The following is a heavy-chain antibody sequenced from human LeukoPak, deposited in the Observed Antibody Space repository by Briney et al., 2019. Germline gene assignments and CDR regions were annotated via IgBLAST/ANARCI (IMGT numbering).Heavy chain of an antibody. CDR3: ARGLLTDYYDSSGYGY. CDR2: INHSGST. CDR1: GGSFSGYY. D-gene: IGHD3-22*01. Sequence: SETLSLTCAVYGGSFSGYYWSWIRQPPGKGLEWIGEINHSGSTNYNPSLKSRVTISVDTSKNQFSLKLSSVTAADTAVYYCARGLLTDYYDSSGYGYWGQGTLVTVSS. J-gene: IGHJ4*02. V-gene: IGHV4-34*01.